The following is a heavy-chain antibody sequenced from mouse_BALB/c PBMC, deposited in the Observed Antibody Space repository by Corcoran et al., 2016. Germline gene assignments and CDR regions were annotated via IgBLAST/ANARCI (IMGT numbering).Heavy chain of an antibody. CDR3: AREFNFPWFAY. CDR1: GYSFTSYY. J-gene: IGHJ3*01. D-gene: IGHD1-3*01. CDR2: IDPFNGGT. Sequence: EIQLQQSGPELMKPGASVKISCKASGYSFTSYYMHWVKQSHGKSLEWIGYIDPFNGGTSYNQKFKGKATLTVDKSSSTAYMHLSSLTSEDSAVYYCAREFNFPWFAYWGQGTLVTVSA. V-gene: IGHV1S135*01.